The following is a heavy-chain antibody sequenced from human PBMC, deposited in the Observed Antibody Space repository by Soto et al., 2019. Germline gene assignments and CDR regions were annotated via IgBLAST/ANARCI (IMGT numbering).Heavy chain of an antibody. J-gene: IGHJ4*02. V-gene: IGHV6-1*01. Sequence: SQTLSLTCVISGDSVSSNGAAWNWIRQSPSRGLEWLGRTYYRSKWYNDYAVSVKSRITINPDTSKNQFSLQLNSVTPEDTAVYYCARAATIFGVVTPPPFDYSGQGTLVTVSS. CDR3: ARAATIFGVVTPPPFDY. CDR1: GDSVSSNGAA. D-gene: IGHD3-3*01. CDR2: TYYRSKWYN.